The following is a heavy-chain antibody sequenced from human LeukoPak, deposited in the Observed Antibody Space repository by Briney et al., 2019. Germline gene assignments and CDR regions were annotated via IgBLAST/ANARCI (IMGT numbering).Heavy chain of an antibody. CDR2: INHSGST. CDR3: ARARGYDWSYY. CDR1: GGSFSGYY. Sequence: PLETLSLTCAVYGGSFSGYYWSWIRQPPGKGLEWIGEINHSGSTNYNPSLKSRVTISVDTSKNQFSLKLSSVTAADTAVYYCARARGYDWSYYWGQGTLVTVSS. D-gene: IGHD5-12*01. J-gene: IGHJ4*02. V-gene: IGHV4-34*01.